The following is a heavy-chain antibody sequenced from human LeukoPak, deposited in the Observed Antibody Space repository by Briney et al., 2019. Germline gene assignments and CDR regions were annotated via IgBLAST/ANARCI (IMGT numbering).Heavy chain of an antibody. CDR2: ISSSSSYI. CDR3: ARETYYYDSSGSADY. Sequence: GGSLRLSCAASGFTFSSYSMNWVRQAPGKGLEWVSSISSSSSYIYYADSVKGRFTISRDNAKNSLYLQMNSLRAEDTAVYYCARETYYYDSSGSADYWGQGTLVTVSS. CDR1: GFTFSSYS. J-gene: IGHJ4*02. V-gene: IGHV3-21*01. D-gene: IGHD3-22*01.